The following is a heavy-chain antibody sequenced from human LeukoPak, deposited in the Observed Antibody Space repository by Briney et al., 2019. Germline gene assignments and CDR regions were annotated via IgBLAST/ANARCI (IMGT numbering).Heavy chain of an antibody. CDR1: GFTASSNY. Sequence: PGGSLRLSCAASGFTASSNYMSWVRQAPGKGLEWVSVIYSGGSTYYADSVKVRFTISRDNSKNTLYLQMNSLRAEDTAVYYCARRPLAAAGTPGWFDPWGQGTLVTVSS. CDR2: IYSGGST. CDR3: ARRPLAAAGTPGWFDP. J-gene: IGHJ5*02. D-gene: IGHD6-13*01. V-gene: IGHV3-66*04.